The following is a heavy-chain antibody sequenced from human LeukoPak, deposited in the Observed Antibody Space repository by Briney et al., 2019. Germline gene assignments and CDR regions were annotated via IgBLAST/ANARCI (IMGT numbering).Heavy chain of an antibody. Sequence: SETLSLTCTVSGGSISTSSYYWAWIRQPPGKGLEWIGSIYYSGGTYYNPSLKSRVTLSVDTSRNQFSLKLNSVTAADTAVYYCARGASGTGTGGNWVAPWGQGTLVTVSS. D-gene: IGHD1/OR15-1a*01. J-gene: IGHJ5*02. CDR3: ARGASGTGTGGNWVAP. CDR2: IYYSGGT. CDR1: GGSISTSSYY. V-gene: IGHV4-39*01.